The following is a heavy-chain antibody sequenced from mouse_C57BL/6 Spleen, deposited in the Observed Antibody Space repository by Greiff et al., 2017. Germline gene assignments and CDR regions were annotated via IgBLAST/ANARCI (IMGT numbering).Heavy chain of an antibody. CDR2: IDPSDSET. J-gene: IGHJ4*01. CDR3: AREDTTVVGAMDY. CDR1: GSPFTSYW. D-gene: IGHD1-1*01. V-gene: IGHV1-52*01. Sequence: VQLQQPGAELVRPGSSVKLSCKASGSPFTSYWMHWVKQRPIQGLEWIGNIDPSDSETHYNQKFKDKATLTVEKSSSTAYMQLSSLTSEDWAGYYCAREDTTVVGAMDYWGQGTSVTVSS.